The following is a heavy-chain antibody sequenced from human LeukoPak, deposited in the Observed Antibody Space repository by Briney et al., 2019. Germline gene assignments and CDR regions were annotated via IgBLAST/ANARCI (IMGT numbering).Heavy chain of an antibody. V-gene: IGHV3-48*01. CDR3: AKDAPYYYDSSGYGVY. J-gene: IGHJ4*02. Sequence: GGSLRLSCAASGFTFSSYSMNWVRQAPGKGLEWVSYISSSSSTIYYADSVKGRFTISIDNAKNSLYLQMNSLRAEDTAVYYCAKDAPYYYDSSGYGVYWGQGTLVTVSS. CDR2: ISSSSSTI. CDR1: GFTFSSYS. D-gene: IGHD3-22*01.